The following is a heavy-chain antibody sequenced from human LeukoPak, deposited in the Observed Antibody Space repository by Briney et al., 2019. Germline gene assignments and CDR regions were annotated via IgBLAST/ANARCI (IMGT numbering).Heavy chain of an antibody. CDR1: GFTFSSYG. J-gene: IGHJ4*02. D-gene: IGHD5-18*01. CDR2: IWYDGSNK. Sequence: GRSLRLSCAASGFTFSSYGMHWVRQAPGKGLEWVAVIWYDGSNKYYADSVKGRFTISRDNSKNTLYLQMNSLRAEDTAVYYCARGTGRYSYGSRFDYWGQGTLVTVSS. CDR3: ARGTGRYSYGSRFDY. V-gene: IGHV3-33*01.